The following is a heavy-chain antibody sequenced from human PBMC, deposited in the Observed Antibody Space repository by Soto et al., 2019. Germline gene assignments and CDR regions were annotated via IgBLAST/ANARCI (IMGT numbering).Heavy chain of an antibody. J-gene: IGHJ4*02. CDR3: ARAAYCNSASCYRLDY. CDR2: IWSDGTNK. V-gene: IGHV3-33*01. Sequence: LRLSCAASGFTFSTYGMNWVRQAPGKGLEWVAVIWSDGTNKDYTDSVKGRFAISRDNSKNTLYLEMNSLRAEDTAVYFCARAAYCNSASCYRLDYWGQGTLVTVSS. CDR1: GFTFSTYG. D-gene: IGHD2-2*02.